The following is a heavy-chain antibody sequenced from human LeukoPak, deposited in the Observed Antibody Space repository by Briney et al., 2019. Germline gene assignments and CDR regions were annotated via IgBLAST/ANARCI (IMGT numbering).Heavy chain of an antibody. V-gene: IGHV3-21*01. CDR3: AKEIGWRYSVDV. CDR1: GFSFSSYG. D-gene: IGHD2-15*01. Sequence: GGSLRLSCAASGFSFSSYGMYWVRQAPGKGLEWVASIGVVSDYVYYPDSLKGRFTIFRDNPKNPLYLQIDSLRDEDTAVYYCAKEIGWRYSVDVWGQGTTVVVSS. J-gene: IGHJ6*02. CDR2: IGVVSDYV.